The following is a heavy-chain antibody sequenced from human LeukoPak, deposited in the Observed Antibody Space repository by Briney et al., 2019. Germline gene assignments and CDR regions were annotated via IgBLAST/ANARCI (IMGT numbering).Heavy chain of an antibody. Sequence: GESLKISCKGSGYNFTNYWIAWVRQMSGKGLEWMGIIYPGDSDTRYSPSFEGQVTISADKSITTAYLQWGSLKASDTAMYYCARGRNPLYYYGMDVWGQGTTVTVSS. J-gene: IGHJ6*02. D-gene: IGHD2/OR15-2a*01. CDR3: ARGRNPLYYYGMDV. V-gene: IGHV5-51*01. CDR2: IYPGDSDT. CDR1: GYNFTNYW.